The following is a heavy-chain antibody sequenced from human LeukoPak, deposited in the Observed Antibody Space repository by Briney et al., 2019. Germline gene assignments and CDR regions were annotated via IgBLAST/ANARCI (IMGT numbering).Heavy chain of an antibody. CDR1: GFTYSHYG. D-gene: IGHD4-11*01. CDR3: AKDAERGFDYSNSLQY. Sequence: PGGSLRLSCAASGFTYSHYGMHWVRQPPGKGLEWVAVIWSDGTEKYYGDAVKGRFTISRENSINTLYLQMNSLRGEDTAVYYCAKDAERGFDYSNSLQYWGQGTLVTVSS. CDR2: IWSDGTEK. V-gene: IGHV3-33*06. J-gene: IGHJ4*02.